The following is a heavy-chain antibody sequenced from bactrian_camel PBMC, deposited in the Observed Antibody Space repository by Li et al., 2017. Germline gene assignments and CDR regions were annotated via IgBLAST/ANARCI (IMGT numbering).Heavy chain of an antibody. CDR1: GDSARSTC. D-gene: IGHD5*01. CDR3: AAQGLNLDDSCVASLRPRVYDY. V-gene: IGHV3S53*01. CDR2: ISWVSGGSEVT. Sequence: VQLVESGGGSVQTGGSLRLSCVRSGDSARSTCMGWFRQAPGKEREKVAAISWVSGGSEVTQYADSVKGRFTISRDNSKNTVYLQMNSLKPEDTARYYCAAQGLNLDDSCVASLRPRVYDYWGQGTQVTVS. J-gene: IGHJ4*01.